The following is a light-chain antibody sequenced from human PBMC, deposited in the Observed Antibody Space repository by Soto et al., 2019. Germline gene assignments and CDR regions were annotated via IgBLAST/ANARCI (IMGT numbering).Light chain of an antibody. CDR1: QSLLHGNGYNY. V-gene: IGKV2-28*01. CDR2: LAS. Sequence: DIVMTQSPLSLPVTPGEPASISCRSSQSLLHGNGYNYLDWFLQKPGQSPQLLIYLASSRASGVPDRFSGSGSGTDFTLKITRVEAEDVGVYYCMQALQTPLTFGGGTKVDIK. J-gene: IGKJ4*01. CDR3: MQALQTPLT.